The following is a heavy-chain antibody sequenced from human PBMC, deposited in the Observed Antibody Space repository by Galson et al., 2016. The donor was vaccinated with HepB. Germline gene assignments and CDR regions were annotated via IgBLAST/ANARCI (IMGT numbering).Heavy chain of an antibody. V-gene: IGHV6-1*01. CDR1: GDSVSSNSAA. Sequence: CAISGDSVSSNSAAWNWIRQSPSRGLEWLGRTYYRSKWDNDYAVSVKSRITINPDTSKSQFSLQLNSVTPEDTAVYYCARDQGYDILTGIYGMDVWGQGTTVTVSS. CDR2: TYYRSKWDN. D-gene: IGHD3-9*01. CDR3: ARDQGYDILTGIYGMDV. J-gene: IGHJ6*02.